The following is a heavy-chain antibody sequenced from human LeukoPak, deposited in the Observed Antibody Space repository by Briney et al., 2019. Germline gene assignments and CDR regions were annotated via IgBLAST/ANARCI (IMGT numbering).Heavy chain of an antibody. CDR2: IYYSGST. V-gene: IGHV4-59*08. Sequence: SETLSLTCAVYGGSFSGYYWSWIRQPPGKGLEWIGYIYYSGSTKYNPSLKSRVTISVDTSKNQFSLNLSSVTAADTAVYYCARHLGNWFDLWGQGALVIVSS. J-gene: IGHJ5*02. CDR3: ARHLGNWFDL. CDR1: GGSFSGYY.